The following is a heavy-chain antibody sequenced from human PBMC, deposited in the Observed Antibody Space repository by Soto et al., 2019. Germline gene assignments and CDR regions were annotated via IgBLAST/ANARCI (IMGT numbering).Heavy chain of an antibody. CDR2: INAGNGNT. D-gene: IGHD2-15*01. CDR3: ARGEGVVVVAADY. CDR1: GYTFTSYA. V-gene: IGHV1-3*01. Sequence: ASVKVSCKASGYTFTSYAMHWVRQAPGQRLEWMGWINAGNGNTKYSQKLQGRVTMTTDTSTSTAYMELRSLRSDDTAVYYCARGEGVVVVAADYWGQGTLVTVSS. J-gene: IGHJ4*02.